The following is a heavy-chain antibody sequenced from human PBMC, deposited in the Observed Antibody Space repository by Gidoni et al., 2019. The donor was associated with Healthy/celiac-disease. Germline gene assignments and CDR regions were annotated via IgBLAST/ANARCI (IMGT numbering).Heavy chain of an antibody. CDR3: ARGRDDVLRFLEWLYYFDY. CDR2: INHSGST. Sequence: QVQLQQWGAGLLKPSETLSLTCAVYGGSFSGYYWSWIRQPPGKGLEWIGEINHSGSTNNNPSLKSRVTISVDTSKNQFSLKLSSVTAADTAVYYCARGRDDVLRFLEWLYYFDYWGQGTLVTVSS. D-gene: IGHD3-3*01. J-gene: IGHJ4*02. CDR1: GGSFSGYY. V-gene: IGHV4-34*01.